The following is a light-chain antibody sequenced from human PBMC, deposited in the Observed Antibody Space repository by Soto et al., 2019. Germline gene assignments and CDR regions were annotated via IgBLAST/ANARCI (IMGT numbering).Light chain of an antibody. Sequence: IVLTQSPANLSLSPGNRATLXCRASQNLSSDFTWYQQKPGQSPRVLIYDVSNRAHGSPTRFSGSGSGTDFTRTISSLQSEDFAVYYGQQYNNWPRTFGQGTKVDIK. CDR3: QQYNNWPRT. J-gene: IGKJ1*01. CDR2: DVS. CDR1: QNLSSD. V-gene: IGKV3-11*01.